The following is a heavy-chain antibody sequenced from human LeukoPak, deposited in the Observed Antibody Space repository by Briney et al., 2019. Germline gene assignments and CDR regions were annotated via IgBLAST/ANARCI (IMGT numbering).Heavy chain of an antibody. CDR3: ARARYGSGSSFDY. CDR2: IKQDGSEK. Sequence: GGSLRLSCAASGFTFSSYGMHWVRQAPGKGLEWVANIKQDGSEKYYVDSVKGRFTISRDNAKNSLYLQMNSLRAEDTAVYYCARARYGSGSSFDYWGQGTLVTVSS. CDR1: GFTFSSYG. J-gene: IGHJ4*02. V-gene: IGHV3-7*01. D-gene: IGHD3-10*01.